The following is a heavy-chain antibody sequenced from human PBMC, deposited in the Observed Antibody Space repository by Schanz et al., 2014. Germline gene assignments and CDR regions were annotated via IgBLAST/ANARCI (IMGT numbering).Heavy chain of an antibody. Sequence: QVQLQQWGAGVLKPSETLSLTCVVSGGSLSGHYWSWIRQSPGKGLEWIGEINPNEGFHHNPSLKSRVAISVHTTKTHLALKLSSVTAADAAVYYCASVIMVAGNHRDGRDVWGQGTTVIVSS. D-gene: IGHD6-19*01. CDR2: INPNEGF. CDR3: ASVIMVAGNHRDGRDV. V-gene: IGHV4-34*01. CDR1: GGSLSGHY. J-gene: IGHJ6*02.